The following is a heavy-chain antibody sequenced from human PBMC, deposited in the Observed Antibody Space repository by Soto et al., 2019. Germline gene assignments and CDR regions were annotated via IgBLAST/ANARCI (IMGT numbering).Heavy chain of an antibody. CDR3: ARYVEGASYYFDY. J-gene: IGHJ4*02. CDR1: GFTFSSYS. V-gene: IGHV3-21*01. CDR2: ISSSSSYI. D-gene: IGHD1-26*01. Sequence: VGSLRLSCAASGFTFSSYSMNWVRQAPGKGLEWVSSISSSSSYIYYADSVKGRFTISRDNAKNSLYLQMNSLRAEDTAVYYCARYVEGASYYFDYWGQGTLVTVSS.